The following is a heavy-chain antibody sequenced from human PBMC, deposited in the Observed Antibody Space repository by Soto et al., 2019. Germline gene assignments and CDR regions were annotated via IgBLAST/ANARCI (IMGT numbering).Heavy chain of an antibody. D-gene: IGHD1-7*01. Sequence: ASVKVSCKASGYTFTSYGISWVRQAPGQGLEWMGWISAYNGNTNYAQKLQGRVTMTTDTSTSTAYMELRSLRSDDTAVYYCARDFTVTRTTALDYYYYMDVWGKGTTVTVSS. CDR2: ISAYNGNT. CDR1: GYTFTSYG. CDR3: ARDFTVTRTTALDYYYYMDV. V-gene: IGHV1-18*01. J-gene: IGHJ6*03.